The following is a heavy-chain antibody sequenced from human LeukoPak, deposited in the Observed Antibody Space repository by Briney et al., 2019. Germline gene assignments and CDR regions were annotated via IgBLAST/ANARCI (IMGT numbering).Heavy chain of an antibody. D-gene: IGHD3-3*01. Sequence: GASVKVSCKASGYTFTGYYMHWVRQAPGQGLEWMGWINPNSGGTNYAQKFQGRVTMTRDTSISTACMELSRLRSDDTAVYYCARDQVYYDFWSGYYRNYYYYYMDVWGKGTTVTVSS. CDR1: GYTFTGYY. V-gene: IGHV1-2*02. CDR3: ARDQVYYDFWSGYYRNYYYYYMDV. J-gene: IGHJ6*03. CDR2: INPNSGGT.